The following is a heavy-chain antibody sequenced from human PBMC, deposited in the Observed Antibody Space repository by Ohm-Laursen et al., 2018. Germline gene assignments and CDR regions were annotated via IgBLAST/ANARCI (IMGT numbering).Heavy chain of an antibody. J-gene: IGHJ4*02. D-gene: IGHD1-20*01. CDR1: GFTFSTHW. CDR3: AGHNWNDGAIDC. CDR2: INSDGTST. Sequence: SLRLSCSASGFTFSTHWMHWVRHAPGKGLVWVSRINSDGTSTSYADSVKGRFTISRDNAKNTVHLQMNSLRAEDTAVYYCAGHNWNDGAIDCWGQGTLVTVSS. V-gene: IGHV3-74*01.